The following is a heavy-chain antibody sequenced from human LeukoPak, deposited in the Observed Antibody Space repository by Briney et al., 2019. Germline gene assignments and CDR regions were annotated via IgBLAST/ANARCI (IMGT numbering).Heavy chain of an antibody. J-gene: IGHJ5*02. CDR1: GGSISSYY. Sequence: SETLSLTCTVSGGSISSYYWSWVRQPPGKGLEWIGYIYYSGSTNYSPSLKSRVTISVDTSKNQFSLKLSSVTAADTAVYYCAREGAWFDPWGQGTLVTVSS. V-gene: IGHV4-59*01. CDR2: IYYSGST. CDR3: AREGAWFDP. D-gene: IGHD1-26*01.